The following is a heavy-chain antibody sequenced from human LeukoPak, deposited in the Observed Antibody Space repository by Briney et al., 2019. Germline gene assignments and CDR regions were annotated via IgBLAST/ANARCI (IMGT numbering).Heavy chain of an antibody. J-gene: IGHJ4*02. CDR2: IYTSGST. CDR1: GGSISSGSYY. V-gene: IGHV4-61*02. CDR3: ARHMSPPGYFDY. Sequence: TSETLSLTCTVSGGSISSGSYYWSWIRQPAGKGLEWIGRIYTSGSTNYNPSLKSRVTISVDTSKNQFSLKLSSVTAADTAVYYCARHMSPPGYFDYWGQGTLVTVSS. D-gene: IGHD2-21*01.